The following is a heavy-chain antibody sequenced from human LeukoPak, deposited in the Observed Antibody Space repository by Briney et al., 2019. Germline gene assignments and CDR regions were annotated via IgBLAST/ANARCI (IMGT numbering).Heavy chain of an antibody. CDR1: GYTFTGYY. V-gene: IGHV1-2*02. CDR2: INPNSGGT. J-gene: IGHJ3*02. Sequence: ASVKVSCKASGYTFTGYYMHWVRQAPGQGLEWMGWINPNSGGTNYAQKFQGRVTVTRDTSISTAYMELSRLRSDDTAVYYCARDCSSTNYQGAFDIWGQGTMVTVSS. D-gene: IGHD2-2*01. CDR3: ARDCSSTNYQGAFDI.